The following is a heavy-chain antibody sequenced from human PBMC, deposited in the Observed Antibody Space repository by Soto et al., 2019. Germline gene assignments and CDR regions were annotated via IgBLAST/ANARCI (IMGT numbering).Heavy chain of an antibody. CDR2: IYYSGST. V-gene: IGHV4-39*01. D-gene: IGHD4-4*01. J-gene: IGHJ6*02. Sequence: SETLSLTCTVSGGSISSSSYYWGWIRQPPGKGLEWIGSIYYSGSTYYNPSLKSRVTISVDTSKNQFSLKLSSVTAADTAVYYCARRGLQVYYYYGMDVWGQGTTVTVSS. CDR1: GGSISSSSYY. CDR3: ARRGLQVYYYYGMDV.